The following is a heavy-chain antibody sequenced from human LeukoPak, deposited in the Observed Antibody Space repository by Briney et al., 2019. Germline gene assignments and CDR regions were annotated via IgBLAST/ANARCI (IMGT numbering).Heavy chain of an antibody. Sequence: KPSEALSLTCTVSGGSISSSSYYWGWIRQPPGKGLEWIGNIFYSGSTYYNPSLKSRVTISVDTSKNQFSLKLTSVTAADTAVYYSARQYYDFWSGSASAPTYW. D-gene: IGHD3-3*01. CDR2: IFYSGST. J-gene: IGHJ2*01. V-gene: IGHV4-39*01. CDR1: GGSISSSSYY. CDR3: ARQYYDFWSGSASAPTYW.